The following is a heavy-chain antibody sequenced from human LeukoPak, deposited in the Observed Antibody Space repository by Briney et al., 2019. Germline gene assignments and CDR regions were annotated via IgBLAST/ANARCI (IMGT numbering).Heavy chain of an antibody. V-gene: IGHV3-21*01. CDR3: ARQKLIAAGD. CDR1: GFTFSSYS. J-gene: IGHJ4*02. Sequence: GGSLRLSCAASGFTFSSYSMNWVRQAPGKGLEWVSSISSSSSYIYCADSVKGRFTISRDNAKNSLYLQMNSLRAEDTAVYYCARQKLIAAGDWGQGTLVTVSS. CDR2: ISSSSSYI. D-gene: IGHD6-13*01.